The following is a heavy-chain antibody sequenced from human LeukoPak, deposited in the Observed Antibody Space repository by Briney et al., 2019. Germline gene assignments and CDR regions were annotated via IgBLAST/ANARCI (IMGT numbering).Heavy chain of an antibody. Sequence: ASVKVSCKASGYIFTGYYMHWVRQAPGQGLEWMGWINPYSGGTNYAQKFQGRVSMTRDTSISTAYMELNRLRSDDTAVYYCAKEGSGTYRNFDYWGQGTLVTVSS. V-gene: IGHV1-2*02. CDR1: GYIFTGYY. CDR3: AKEGSGTYRNFDY. J-gene: IGHJ4*02. CDR2: INPYSGGT. D-gene: IGHD1-26*01.